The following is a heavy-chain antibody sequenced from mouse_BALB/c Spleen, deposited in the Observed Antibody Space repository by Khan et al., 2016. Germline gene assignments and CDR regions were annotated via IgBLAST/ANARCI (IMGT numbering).Heavy chain of an antibody. CDR3: ASLYYWYPLYYFDF. J-gene: IGHJ2*01. D-gene: IGHD2-14*01. V-gene: IGHV3-2*02. CDR2: ISYSGST. Sequence: EVKLEESGPGLVKPSQSLSLTCTVTGYSITSDYAWNWIRQFPGNKLEWMGYISYSGSTSYNPSLKSRISITRDTSKNQFFLQLNSVTTEDTATYYCASLYYWYPLYYFDFWGQGTTLTVSS. CDR1: GYSITSDYA.